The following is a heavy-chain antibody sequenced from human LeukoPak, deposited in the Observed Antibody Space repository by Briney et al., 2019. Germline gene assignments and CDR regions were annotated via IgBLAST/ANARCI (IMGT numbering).Heavy chain of an antibody. CDR1: GFTFSSYG. CDR3: AKEVVVRGVKPSHFDY. CDR2: IRYDGSNK. V-gene: IGHV3-30*02. D-gene: IGHD3-10*01. Sequence: GGSLRLSCAASGFTFSSYGMHWVRQAPGKGLEWVAFIRYDGSNKYYADSVKGRFTISRDNAKNSLYLQMNSLRAEDTAVYYCAKEVVVRGVKPSHFDYWGQGTLVTVSS. J-gene: IGHJ4*02.